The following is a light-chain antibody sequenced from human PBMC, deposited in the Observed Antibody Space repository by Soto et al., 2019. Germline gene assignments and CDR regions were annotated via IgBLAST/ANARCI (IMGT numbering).Light chain of an antibody. Sequence: QSVLTQPPSVSGAPGQRVTISCTGSSSNLGAGSDVHWYQQVPAAAPKLLIFRNNNRPAGVPVRFSGSKYGTSASLDIFGLQAENEADFYCQSYDASLSGWVFGGGTKLTV. CDR3: QSYDASLSGWV. V-gene: IGLV1-40*01. CDR1: SSNLGAGSD. CDR2: RNN. J-gene: IGLJ3*02.